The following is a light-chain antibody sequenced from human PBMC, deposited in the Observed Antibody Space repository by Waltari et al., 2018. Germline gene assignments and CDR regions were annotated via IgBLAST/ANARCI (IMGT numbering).Light chain of an antibody. CDR1: SSNIGGNS. CDR2: ATN. CDR3: AAWDASLFGPWV. J-gene: IGLJ3*02. Sequence: SVLTQPPSASGTPGQRVTISCSGISSNIGGNSVNWYQHLPGTAPKLLIYATNHRPSGFPDRFSASMSGTSASLAISGLQSEDEADYYCAAWDASLFGPWVFGGGTRLTVL. V-gene: IGLV1-44*01.